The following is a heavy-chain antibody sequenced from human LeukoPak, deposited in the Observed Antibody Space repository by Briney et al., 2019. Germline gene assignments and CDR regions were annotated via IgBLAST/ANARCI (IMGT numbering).Heavy chain of an antibody. V-gene: IGHV3-9*03. Sequence: PGRSLRLSCAASGFTFDDYAMHWVRQAPGKGLEWVSGISWNSGSIGYADSVKGRFTISRDNAKNSPYLQMNSLRAEGMALYYCAKDTQLWFGELLPPTFDYWGQGTLVTVSS. CDR1: GFTFDDYA. CDR3: AKDTQLWFGELLPPTFDY. J-gene: IGHJ4*02. D-gene: IGHD3-10*01. CDR2: ISWNSGSI.